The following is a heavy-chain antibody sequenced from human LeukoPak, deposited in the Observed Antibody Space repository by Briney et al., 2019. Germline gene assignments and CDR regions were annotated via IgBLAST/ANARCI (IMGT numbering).Heavy chain of an antibody. CDR2: IHYSGST. Sequence: KPSETLSLTCTVSGGSITGYYWSWIRQPPGKGLEWIGYIHYSGSTNYNPSLKSRVTISVDTSKNQFSLRLRSVTAADTAVYYCARRGQAALVGSSDIWGQGTMVTVSS. CDR3: ARRGQAALVGSSDI. D-gene: IGHD5-18*01. J-gene: IGHJ3*02. CDR1: GGSITGYY. V-gene: IGHV4-59*08.